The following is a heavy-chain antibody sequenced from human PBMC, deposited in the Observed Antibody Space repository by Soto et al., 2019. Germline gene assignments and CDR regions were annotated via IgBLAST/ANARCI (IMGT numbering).Heavy chain of an antibody. CDR1: GGSVSSGSYY. D-gene: IGHD6-19*01. J-gene: IGHJ4*02. CDR3: ARRGYSSGWYDY. Sequence: QVQLQESGPGLVKPSETLSLTCTVSGGSVSSGSYYWSWIRQPPGKGLEWIGYIYYSGSTNYNPSLKRRVTISVDTAKNQFSLKLSSVTAADTAVYYCARRGYSSGWYDYWGQGTLVTVSS. V-gene: IGHV4-61*01. CDR2: IYYSGST.